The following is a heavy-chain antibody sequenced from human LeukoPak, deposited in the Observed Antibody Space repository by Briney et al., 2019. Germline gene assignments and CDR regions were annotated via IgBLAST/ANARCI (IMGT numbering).Heavy chain of an antibody. J-gene: IGHJ3*01. V-gene: IGHV1-18*01. D-gene: IGHD5-12*01. CDR2: ISAYNGNT. CDR3: ARRMLGGYDAFDV. Sequence: GASVKVSCKASGYTFTSYAITWVRQAPGQGLEWMGWISAYNGNTNYAQKLRGRVTMTTDTSTRTAYVELRSLRSDDTAVYYCARRMLGGYDAFDVWGQGTMVTVSS. CDR1: GYTFTSYA.